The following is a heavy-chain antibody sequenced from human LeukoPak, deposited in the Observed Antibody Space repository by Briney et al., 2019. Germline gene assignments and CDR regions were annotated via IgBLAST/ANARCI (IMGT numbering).Heavy chain of an antibody. V-gene: IGHV3-23*01. D-gene: IGHD3-22*01. CDR1: GFTFSGFA. Sequence: PGGSLRLSCAASGFTFSGFAMSWVRQAPGKGLEWVSSISGSGGSTYYADSVKGRFTISRDTSKNTLFLQMNSLRAEDTAVYYCARVGIGGAYYNDYWREGTLVTVSS. J-gene: IGHJ4*02. CDR3: ARVGIGGAYYNDY. CDR2: ISGSGGST.